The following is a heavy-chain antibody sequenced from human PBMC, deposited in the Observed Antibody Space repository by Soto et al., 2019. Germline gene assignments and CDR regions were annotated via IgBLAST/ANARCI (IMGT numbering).Heavy chain of an antibody. V-gene: IGHV3-48*01. CDR1: GFTFSSYD. Sequence: EVQLVESGGGLVQPGESLRLSCAASGFTFSSYDMDGVRLAPGKGLEWVSYISSSSSTIYYADSVKGRFTISRDNAKNSLYLQMNSLRAEDTAFYYCARATGYFDYWGQGTLVTVSS. J-gene: IGHJ4*02. CDR2: ISSSSSTI. D-gene: IGHD4-17*01. CDR3: ARATGYFDY.